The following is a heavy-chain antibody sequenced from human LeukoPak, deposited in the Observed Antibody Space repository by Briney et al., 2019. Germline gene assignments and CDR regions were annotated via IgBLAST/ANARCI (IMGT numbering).Heavy chain of an antibody. V-gene: IGHV3-53*04. CDR3: AKALQYYYDSSGYYEN. D-gene: IGHD3-22*01. Sequence: SGGSLRLSCAASGFTVSSNYMSWVRQAPGKGLEWVSVIYSGGSTYYADSVKGRFTISRHNSKNTLYLQMNSLRAEDTAVYYCAKALQYYYDSSGYYENWGQGTLVTVSS. CDR1: GFTVSSNY. CDR2: IYSGGST. J-gene: IGHJ4*02.